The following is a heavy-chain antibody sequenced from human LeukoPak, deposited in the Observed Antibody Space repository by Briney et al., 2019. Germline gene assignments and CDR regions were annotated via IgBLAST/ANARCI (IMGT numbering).Heavy chain of an antibody. CDR1: GFTFSSYS. CDR2: IRQDGGEK. D-gene: IGHD6-13*01. J-gene: IGHJ4*01. Sequence: PGGPQRLSCAAPGFTFSSYSMNWVRQAPGKGLEWVASIRQDGGEKSYVDSVKGRFTISRDNTKNSLYLQMSSLRAEDTAVYYCARDGTAAGLYFDLWGQGTLVTVSS. V-gene: IGHV3-7*01. CDR3: ARDGTAAGLYFDL.